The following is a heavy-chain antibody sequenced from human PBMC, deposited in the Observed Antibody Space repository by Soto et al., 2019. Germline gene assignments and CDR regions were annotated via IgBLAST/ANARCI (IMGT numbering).Heavy chain of an antibody. D-gene: IGHD3-10*01. CDR2: IIPIFGTA. J-gene: IGHJ4*02. CDR1: GGTFSSYA. V-gene: IGHV1-69*13. Sequence: SVKVSCKASGGTFSSYAISWVRQAPGQGLEWMGGIIPIFGTANYAQKFQGRVTITADESTSTAYMELSSLRSEDTAVYYCARTGDVEMAAFDYWGQGTLVTVST. CDR3: ARTGDVEMAAFDY.